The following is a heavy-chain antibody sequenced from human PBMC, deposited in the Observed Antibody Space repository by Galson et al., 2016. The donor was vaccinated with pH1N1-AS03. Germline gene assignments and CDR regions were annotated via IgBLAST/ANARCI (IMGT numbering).Heavy chain of an antibody. Sequence: SLRLSCAASGFTFSSFVMSWVRQAPGKGLEWVAAITGSGGTTYYGDSVKGRFTVSRDNSNNTLYLELNSLRAGDTAIYYCAKDLRSKIKVSGFDYWGQGALVTVPS. CDR2: ITGSGGTT. CDR1: GFTFSSFV. CDR3: AKDLRSKIKVSGFDY. V-gene: IGHV3-23*01. D-gene: IGHD5/OR15-5a*01. J-gene: IGHJ4*02.